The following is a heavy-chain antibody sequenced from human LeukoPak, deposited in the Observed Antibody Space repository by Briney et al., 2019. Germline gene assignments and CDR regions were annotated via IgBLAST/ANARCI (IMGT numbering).Heavy chain of an antibody. D-gene: IGHD4-17*01. CDR2: IIPILGIA. CDR3: ARGTRDYYSRGLNWFDP. Sequence: SVKVSCKASGGTFSSYTISWVRQAPGQGLEWMGRIIPILGIANYAQKFQGRVTITADKSTSTAYMELSSLRSEGTAVYYCARGTRDYYSRGLNWFDPWGQGTLVTVSS. J-gene: IGHJ5*02. CDR1: GGTFSSYT. V-gene: IGHV1-69*02.